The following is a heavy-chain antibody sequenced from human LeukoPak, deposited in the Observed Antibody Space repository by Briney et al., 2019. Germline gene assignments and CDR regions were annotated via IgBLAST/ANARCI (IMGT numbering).Heavy chain of an antibody. Sequence: SETLSLTCTVSGGSISSSIHYWGWVRQPPVKGLEWIGSIYYSGTTYYNPSLKSRVTISVDTSKNQFSLKLSSVTAADTAVYYCARAGITIFGVITPFDYWGQGTLVTVSS. CDR3: ARAGITIFGVITPFDY. D-gene: IGHD3-3*01. CDR1: GGSISSSIHY. J-gene: IGHJ4*02. CDR2: IYYSGTT. V-gene: IGHV4-39*07.